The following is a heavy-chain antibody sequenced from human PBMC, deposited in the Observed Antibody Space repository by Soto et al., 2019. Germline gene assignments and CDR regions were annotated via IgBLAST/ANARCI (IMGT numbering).Heavy chain of an antibody. J-gene: IGHJ4*02. CDR1: GGTFSSYS. Sequence: ASVNVSCKSSGGTFSSYSISWVRQAPGQGLEWMGGIIPIFGTANYAQKFQGRVTITADESTSTAYMELSSLRSEDTAVYYCARDDLYCGGDCYIPGYYWGQGTLVTVSS. CDR3: ARDDLYCGGDCYIPGYY. CDR2: IIPIFGTA. D-gene: IGHD2-21*02. V-gene: IGHV1-69*13.